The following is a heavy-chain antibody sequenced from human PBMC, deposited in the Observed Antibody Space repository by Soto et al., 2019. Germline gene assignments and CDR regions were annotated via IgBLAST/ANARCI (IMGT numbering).Heavy chain of an antibody. J-gene: IGHJ6*03. CDR1: GFTFSSYS. V-gene: IGHV3-21*01. D-gene: IGHD6-19*01. CDR2: ISSSSSYI. CDR3: ARVNPLSIAVAGVNYYYYYMDV. Sequence: PGGSLRLSCAASGFTFSSYSMNWVRQAPGKGLEWVSSISSSSSYIYYADSVKGRFTISRDNAKNSLYLQMNSLRAEDTAVYYCARVNPLSIAVAGVNYYYYYMDVWGKGTTVTVSS.